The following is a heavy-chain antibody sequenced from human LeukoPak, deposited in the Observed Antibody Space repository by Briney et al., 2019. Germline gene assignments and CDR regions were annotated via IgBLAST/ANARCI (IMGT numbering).Heavy chain of an antibody. CDR3: ARAGKIYYYYMDV. J-gene: IGHJ6*03. Sequence: GGSLRLSCAASGFTFAGYAMTWVRQAPGKGLEWVSAISGSGGSTYYADSVKGRFTISRDNAKNSLYLQMNSLRAEDTAVYYCARAGKIYYYYMDVWGKGTTVTVSS. D-gene: IGHD3-10*01. CDR2: ISGSGGST. CDR1: GFTFAGYA. V-gene: IGHV3-23*01.